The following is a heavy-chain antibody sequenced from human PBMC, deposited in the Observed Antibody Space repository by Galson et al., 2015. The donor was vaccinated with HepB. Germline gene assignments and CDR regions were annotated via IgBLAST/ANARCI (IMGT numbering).Heavy chain of an antibody. V-gene: IGHV1-2*02. J-gene: IGHJ5*02. Sequence: SVKVSCKASGYTFTGYSMHWVRQAPGQGLEWMGWINPNSGGTNYEQKFQGRVTMTRDTSIRTAYMELSGLRSDDTAVYYCARQRLPGWIDPWGQGTLVTVSS. CDR1: GYTFTGYS. D-gene: IGHD4-11*01. CDR3: ARQRLPGWIDP. CDR2: INPNSGGT.